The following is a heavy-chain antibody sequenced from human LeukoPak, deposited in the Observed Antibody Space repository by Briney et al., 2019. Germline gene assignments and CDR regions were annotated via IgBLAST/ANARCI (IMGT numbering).Heavy chain of an antibody. CDR1: GLSFSDYA. CDR2: ISSDGGNK. D-gene: IGHD6-6*01. Sequence: GGSLRLSCAAPGLSFSDYAMNWVRRAPGKGLEWVAVISSDGGNKFYADSVKGRFTVSRDNSRNTLYLQMNSLTVEDTAVYYCARDNDPDYSSSPGWFDSWGQGTLVTVSP. V-gene: IGHV3-30-3*01. CDR3: ARDNDPDYSSSPGWFDS. J-gene: IGHJ5*01.